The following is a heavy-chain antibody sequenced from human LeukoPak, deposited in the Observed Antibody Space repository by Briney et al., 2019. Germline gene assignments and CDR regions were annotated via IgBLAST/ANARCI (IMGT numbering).Heavy chain of an antibody. CDR1: GGSFSGYY. CDR2: INHSGST. Sequence: PSETLSLTCAVYGGSFSGYYWSWIRQPPGKGLEWIGEINHSGSTNYNPSLKSRVTISVDTSKNQFSLKLSSATAADTAVYYCARGRELALDYWGQGTLVTVSS. D-gene: IGHD1-26*01. J-gene: IGHJ4*02. V-gene: IGHV4-34*01. CDR3: ARGRELALDY.